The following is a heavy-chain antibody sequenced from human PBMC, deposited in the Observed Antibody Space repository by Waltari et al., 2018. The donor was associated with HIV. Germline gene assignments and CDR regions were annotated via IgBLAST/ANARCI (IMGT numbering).Heavy chain of an antibody. V-gene: IGHV3-23*01. CDR1: GFTFISYT. J-gene: IGHJ6*02. D-gene: IGHD2-21*01. CDR2: ISGSSGST. Sequence: EVQLLESGGGLVQLGGSLRLSCAASGFTFISYTMHWVRQAPGKGLEWVSGISGSSGSTYYADSVKGRFTISRDNSKNTVYLQVNSLRVEDTAVYYCAKDFCGGECYALGMDVWGQGTTVSVSS. CDR3: AKDFCGGECYALGMDV.